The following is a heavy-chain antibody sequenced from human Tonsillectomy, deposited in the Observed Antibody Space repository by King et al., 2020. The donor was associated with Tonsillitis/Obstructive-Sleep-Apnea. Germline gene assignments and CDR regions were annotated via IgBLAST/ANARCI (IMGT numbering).Heavy chain of an antibody. CDR3: ARGMNHYDFWSGYYTRGCRNNWFDP. J-gene: IGHJ5*02. CDR2: INHIGST. Sequence: VQLQQWGAGLLKPSETLSLTCAVYCGSFSGYYWSWIRQPPGKGLWWIVEINHIGSTTYNPALKRRVTLSVDPSPNQFPLKLSFVTAADTAVYYCARGMNHYDFWSGYYTRGCRNNWFDPWGQGTLVTVSS. V-gene: IGHV4-34*01. D-gene: IGHD3-3*01. CDR1: CGSFSGYY.